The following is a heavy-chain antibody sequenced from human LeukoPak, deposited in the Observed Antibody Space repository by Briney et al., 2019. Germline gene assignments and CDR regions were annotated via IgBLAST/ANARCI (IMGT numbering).Heavy chain of an antibody. V-gene: IGHV4-59*01. Sequence: SETLSLTCTVSGGSISSYYWSWIRQPPGKGLEWIGYIYYSGSTNYNPSLKSRVTISLDMSKNQFSLKLSSVTAVDTAVYYCASYNWNSRSFDYWGQGTLVTVSS. CDR1: GGSISSYY. CDR3: ASYNWNSRSFDY. J-gene: IGHJ4*02. D-gene: IGHD1-1*01. CDR2: IYYSGST.